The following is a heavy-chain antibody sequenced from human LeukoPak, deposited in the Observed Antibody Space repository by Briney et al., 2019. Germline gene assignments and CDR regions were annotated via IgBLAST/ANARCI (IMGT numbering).Heavy chain of an antibody. Sequence: ASVKVSCKVSGYSLTKLCMHWVRQAPGKGLEWMGNFDPEDGETIYAQKFQGRVTMTEDTSTDTAYMELNSLTSEDTAVYYCAREGIAVAGRIHYYYYYYMDVWGKGTTVTVSS. J-gene: IGHJ6*03. CDR3: AREGIAVAGRIHYYYYYYMDV. V-gene: IGHV1-24*01. CDR2: FDPEDGET. D-gene: IGHD6-19*01. CDR1: GYSLTKLC.